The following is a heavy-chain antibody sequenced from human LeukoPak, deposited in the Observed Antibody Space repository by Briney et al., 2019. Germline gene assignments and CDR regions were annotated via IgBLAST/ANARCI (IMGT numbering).Heavy chain of an antibody. CDR1: GFTFSSYA. CDR2: ISDSGGST. CDR3: AKDKYYYDSSGYHAVLFDY. D-gene: IGHD3-22*01. V-gene: IGHV3-23*01. Sequence: GGSLRLSCAASGFTFSSYAMSWVSQAPGKGLEWVSAISDSGGSTYYADSVKGRFTISRDNSKNTLYLQMNSLRAEDTAVYYCAKDKYYYDSSGYHAVLFDYWGQGTLVTVSS. J-gene: IGHJ4*02.